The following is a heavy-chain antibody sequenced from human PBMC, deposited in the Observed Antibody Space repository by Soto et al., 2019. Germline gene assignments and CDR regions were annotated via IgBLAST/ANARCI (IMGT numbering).Heavy chain of an antibody. CDR1: GFTFSSYA. V-gene: IGHV3-23*01. J-gene: IGHJ4*02. Sequence: EVQLLESGGGLVQPGGSLRLSCAASGFTFSSYAMRWVRQAPGKGLEWVSAISGSGGSTYYADSVKGRFTISRDNSKNTPHLQMNSLRTEDTSVYYCAKGRPYYYDTSGYYDYWGQGPMTTVSS. CDR2: ISGSGGST. CDR3: AKGRPYYYDTSGYYDY. D-gene: IGHD3-22*01.